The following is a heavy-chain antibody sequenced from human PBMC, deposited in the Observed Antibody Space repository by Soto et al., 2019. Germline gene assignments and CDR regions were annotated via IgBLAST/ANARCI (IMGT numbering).Heavy chain of an antibody. CDR2: ISSSSSTI. V-gene: IGHV3-48*01. J-gene: IGHJ3*02. CDR1: GFTFSSYS. D-gene: IGHD4-17*01. Sequence: EVQLVESGGGLVQPGGSLRLSCAASGFTFSSYSMNWVRQAPGKGLEWVSYISSSSSTIYYADSVKGRFTISRDNAKNSRYLQMNSLRAEDTAVYYCARDWWRGDPGAFDIWGQGTMVTVSS. CDR3: ARDWWRGDPGAFDI.